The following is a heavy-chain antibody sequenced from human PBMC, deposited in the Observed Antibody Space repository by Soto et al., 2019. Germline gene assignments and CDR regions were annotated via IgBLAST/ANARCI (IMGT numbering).Heavy chain of an antibody. CDR1: GDSVSTNSAT. CDR3: AGLIGNSWLDS. D-gene: IGHD2-8*01. CDR2: TYYRSKWYN. J-gene: IGHJ5*01. V-gene: IGHV6-1*01. Sequence: SQTLSLTCAISGDSVSTNSATWDWTRQSPSRGLEWLGRTYYRSKWYNDYAVSVKGRITINPDTSNNQLSLQLNSVTPDDTAVYYCAGLIGNSWLDSWGQGTLVTVSS.